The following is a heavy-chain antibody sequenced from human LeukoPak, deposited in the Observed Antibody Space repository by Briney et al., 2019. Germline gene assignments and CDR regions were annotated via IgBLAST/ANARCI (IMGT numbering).Heavy chain of an antibody. V-gene: IGHV1-8*01. CDR1: GYTFSSYD. D-gene: IGHD3-22*01. Sequence: SVKDSSAASGYTFSSYDINWVRHATGQGGGWMGWLNPNSGNAGSTQKFQGRVTMTRYTSISTAYMELSSLRYEDTAVYYCARDYGSSSGFLSGLYYYYMDVWGKGTTVTISS. CDR3: ARDYGSSSGFLSGLYYYYMDV. J-gene: IGHJ6*03. CDR2: LNPNSGNA.